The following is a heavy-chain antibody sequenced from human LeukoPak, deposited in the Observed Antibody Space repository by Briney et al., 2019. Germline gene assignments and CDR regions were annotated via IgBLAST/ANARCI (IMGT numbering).Heavy chain of an antibody. CDR3: ARLEMATSSPAFDY. V-gene: IGHV4-39*01. Sequence: SGTLSLTCTVSGGSISSSSYYWGWIRQPPGKGLEWIGSIYYSGSTYYNPSLKSRVTISVDTSKNQFSLKLSSVTAADTAVYYCARLEMATSSPAFDYWGQGTLVTVSS. CDR1: GGSISSSSYY. J-gene: IGHJ4*02. CDR2: IYYSGST. D-gene: IGHD6-13*01.